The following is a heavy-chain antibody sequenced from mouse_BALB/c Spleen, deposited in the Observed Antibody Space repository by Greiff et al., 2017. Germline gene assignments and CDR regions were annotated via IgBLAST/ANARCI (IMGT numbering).Heavy chain of an antibody. CDR3: AREGAYGNYCYFDY. D-gene: IGHD2-1*01. J-gene: IGHJ2*01. Sequence: EVMLVESGGGLVKPGGSLKLSCAASGFTFSDYYMYWVRQTPEKRLEWVATISDGGSYTYYPDSVKGRFTISRDNAKNNLYLQMSSLKSEDTAMYYCAREGAYGNYCYFDYWGQGTTLTVSS. CDR1: GFTFSDYY. CDR2: ISDGGSYT. V-gene: IGHV5-4*02.